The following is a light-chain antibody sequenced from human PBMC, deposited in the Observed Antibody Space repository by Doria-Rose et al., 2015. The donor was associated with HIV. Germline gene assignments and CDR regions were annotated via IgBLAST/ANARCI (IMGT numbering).Light chain of an antibody. CDR3: RQTYSSPPWT. V-gene: IGKV1-39*01. CDR1: PTVSTY. J-gene: IGKJ1*01. CDR2: AAS. Sequence: TITCRARPTVSTYLNWFQQEPGKAPKLLIYAASRLQSGVPSRFSGSGSGTDFTLTISGLQPGDFATYYCRQTYSSPPWTFGQGTMVEMK.